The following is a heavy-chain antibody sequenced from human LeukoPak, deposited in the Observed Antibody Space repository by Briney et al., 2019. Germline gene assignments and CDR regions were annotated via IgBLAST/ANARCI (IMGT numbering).Heavy chain of an antibody. V-gene: IGHV4-4*02. CDR2: IHHSGST. CDR3: ARADYSSSWYWDYNWFDP. J-gene: IGHJ5*02. D-gene: IGHD6-13*01. Sequence: SETLSLTCAVSGDSIISRYWWSWVRQPPGKGLEWIGEIHHSGSTNYNPSLKSRVTMSVDKSKNQFSLKLSSVAAADTAIYYCARADYSSSWYWDYNWFDPWGQGTLVTVS. CDR1: GDSIISRYW.